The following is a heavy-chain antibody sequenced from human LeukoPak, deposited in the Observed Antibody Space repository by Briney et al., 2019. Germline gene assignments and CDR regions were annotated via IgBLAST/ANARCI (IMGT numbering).Heavy chain of an antibody. D-gene: IGHD3-10*01. CDR3: ARGGSGSGSPNAFDI. J-gene: IGHJ3*02. Sequence: PGGSLRLSCAASGFTFSNYWMKWVRQAPGKGLEWVANIKQDGSETYYVDSVKGRFTISRDNAKNSMFLQVNSLRAEDTAVYYCARGGSGSGSPNAFDIWGQGTMVTVSS. V-gene: IGHV3-7*01. CDR2: IKQDGSET. CDR1: GFTFSNYW.